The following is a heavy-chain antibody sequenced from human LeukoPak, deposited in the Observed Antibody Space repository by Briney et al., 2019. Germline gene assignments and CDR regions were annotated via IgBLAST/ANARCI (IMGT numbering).Heavy chain of an antibody. J-gene: IGHJ4*02. CDR3: ARGFRYCSGGSCYPLYYFDY. D-gene: IGHD2-15*01. Sequence: SETLSLTCAVYGGSFSNYYWSWIRQPPGKGLEWIGEINHSGSTNYNPSLKSRVTISVDTSKNQFSLKLSSVTAADTAVYYCARGFRYCSGGSCYPLYYFDYWGQGTLVTVSS. V-gene: IGHV4-34*01. CDR2: INHSGST. CDR1: GGSFSNYY.